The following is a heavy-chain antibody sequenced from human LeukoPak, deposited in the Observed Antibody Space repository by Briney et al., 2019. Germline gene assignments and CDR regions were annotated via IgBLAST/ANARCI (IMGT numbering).Heavy chain of an antibody. Sequence: PGGSLRLSCAASGFTFSMYAMSWVRQAPGKGLEWVSTISSSGGSTYYADSVKGRFTISRDNSKNTLYLQMNSLRAEDTAVYYCAKATPATAAFESWGQGTLLPVSS. D-gene: IGHD6-13*01. CDR1: GFTFSMYA. CDR2: ISSSGGST. J-gene: IGHJ4*02. CDR3: AKATPATAAFES. V-gene: IGHV3-23*01.